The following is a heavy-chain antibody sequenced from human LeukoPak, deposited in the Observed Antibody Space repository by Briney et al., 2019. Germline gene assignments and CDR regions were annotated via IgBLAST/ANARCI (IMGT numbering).Heavy chain of an antibody. CDR1: GFTFSSFA. J-gene: IGHJ4*02. D-gene: IGHD2/OR15-2a*01. Sequence: RAGGSLRLSCAASGFTFSSFALSWVRQAPGKGLEWVAVIWYDGSNKYYADSVKGRFTISRDNSKNTLYLQMNSLRAEDTAMYYCARETTSTFDYWGQGTLVTVSS. CDR2: IWYDGSNK. V-gene: IGHV3-33*08. CDR3: ARETTSTFDY.